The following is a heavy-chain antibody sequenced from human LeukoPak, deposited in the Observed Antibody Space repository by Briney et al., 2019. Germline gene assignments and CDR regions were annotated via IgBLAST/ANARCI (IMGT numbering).Heavy chain of an antibody. J-gene: IGHJ4*02. CDR3: ARDQIPYSSGLDY. CDR1: GFTFSDYY. CDR2: ISSSGSTI. D-gene: IGHD6-19*01. Sequence: GGSLRLSCAASGFTFSDYYMSWIRQAPGKGLEWVSYISSSGSTIYYADSVKGRFTTSRDNAKNSLYLQMNSLRAEDTAVYYCARDQIPYSSGLDYWGQGTLVTVSS. V-gene: IGHV3-11*01.